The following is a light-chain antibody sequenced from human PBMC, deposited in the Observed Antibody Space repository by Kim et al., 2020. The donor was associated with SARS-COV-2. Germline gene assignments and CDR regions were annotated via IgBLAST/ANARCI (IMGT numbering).Light chain of an antibody. V-gene: IGKV3-15*01. CDR3: HQYYSWPLS. J-gene: IGKJ4*01. CDR2: DAS. Sequence: VAPGERATLACRTMESVRSNLAWFQQQPGQAPRLLIHDASTRATGVPTRFSGSGSGTEFTLTISSLQSEDFAVYYCHQYYSWPLSFGGGTKVDIK. CDR1: ESVRSN.